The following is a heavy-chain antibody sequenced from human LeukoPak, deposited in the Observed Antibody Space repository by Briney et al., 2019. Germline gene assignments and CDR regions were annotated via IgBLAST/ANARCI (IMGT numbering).Heavy chain of an antibody. CDR1: GYTFTSYG. V-gene: IGHV1-8*02. J-gene: IGHJ6*02. D-gene: IGHD2-2*01. Sequence: GASVKVSCKASGYTFTSYGISWVRQATGQGLEWMGWMNPNSGNTGYAQKFQGRATMTRNTSISTAYVELSSLRSEDTAVYYCARTYCSSTSCYLVWSHYYYYYGMDVWGQGTTVTVSS. CDR2: MNPNSGNT. CDR3: ARTYCSSTSCYLVWSHYYYYYGMDV.